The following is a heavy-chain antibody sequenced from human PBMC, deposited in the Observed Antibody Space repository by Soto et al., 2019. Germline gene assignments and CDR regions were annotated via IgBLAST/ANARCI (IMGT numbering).Heavy chain of an antibody. D-gene: IGHD1-26*01. Sequence: EVQLLESGGGLVQPGGSLRLSCAASGFTFSSYAMSWVRQAPGKGLEWVSAISGSGGSTYYADSVKGRFTISRDNSKNTLYLQMNSLRAEDTAVYYCAKEGGGVGATLGYYYGMDVWGQGTTVTVSS. CDR1: GFTFSSYA. V-gene: IGHV3-23*01. CDR2: ISGSGGST. CDR3: AKEGGGVGATLGYYYGMDV. J-gene: IGHJ6*02.